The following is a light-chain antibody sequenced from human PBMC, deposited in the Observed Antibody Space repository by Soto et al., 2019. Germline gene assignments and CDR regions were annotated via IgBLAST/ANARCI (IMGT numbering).Light chain of an antibody. Sequence: QSALTQPASVSGSPGQSITISCTGTSSDIGAYNYVSCYQQHPGKAPKLMIYDVNIRPSGVSNRFSGSKSGNTASLTISGLQAEDEADYYCTSWTTSTTMIFGGGTKLTVL. CDR3: TSWTTSTTMI. V-gene: IGLV2-14*03. CDR2: DVN. CDR1: SSDIGAYNY. J-gene: IGLJ2*01.